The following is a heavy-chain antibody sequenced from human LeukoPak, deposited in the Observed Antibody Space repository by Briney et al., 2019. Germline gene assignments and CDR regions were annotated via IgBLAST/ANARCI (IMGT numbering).Heavy chain of an antibody. Sequence: PGGSLRLSCAASGFTFSSYSMNWVRQAPGRGLEWVSSISSSSSYIYYADSVKGRFTISRDNAKNSLYLQMNSLRAEDTAVYYCARDERLGCGGDCYWSPGAFDIWGQGTMVTVSS. CDR2: ISSSSSYI. D-gene: IGHD2-21*01. CDR3: ARDERLGCGGDCYWSPGAFDI. CDR1: GFTFSSYS. V-gene: IGHV3-21*01. J-gene: IGHJ3*02.